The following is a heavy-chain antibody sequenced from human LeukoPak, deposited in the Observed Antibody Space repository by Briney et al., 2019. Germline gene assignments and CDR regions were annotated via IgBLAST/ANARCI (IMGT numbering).Heavy chain of an antibody. J-gene: IGHJ4*02. CDR3: AKAPPTSYCSSTSCPYDN. Sequence: GGSLRLSCAASGFTFSSYSMNWVRQAPGRGLEWLSAISGGSTSTYYADSVKGRFTISRDNSKNTVYLQMNSLRADDTAVYYCAKAPPTSYCSSTSCPYDNWGQGTLVTVSS. CDR1: GFTFSSYS. CDR2: ISGGSTST. V-gene: IGHV3-23*01. D-gene: IGHD2-2*01.